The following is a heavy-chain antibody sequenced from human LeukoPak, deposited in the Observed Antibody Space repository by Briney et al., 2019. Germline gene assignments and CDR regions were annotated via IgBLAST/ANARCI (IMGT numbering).Heavy chain of an antibody. CDR2: ISSISSYI. Sequence: PGGSLRLSCAASGFTFSSYSMNWVRPAPGEGLEWVSSISSISSYIYYADSVKGRFTISRDNAKNSLYLQMNSLRAEDTAVYYCARVNLPYYYDSSGCLDVWGKGTTVTVSS. CDR1: GFTFSSYS. D-gene: IGHD3-22*01. V-gene: IGHV3-21*01. CDR3: ARVNLPYYYDSSGCLDV. J-gene: IGHJ6*04.